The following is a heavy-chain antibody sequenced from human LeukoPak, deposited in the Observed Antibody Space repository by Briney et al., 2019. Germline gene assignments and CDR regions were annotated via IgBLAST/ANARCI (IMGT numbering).Heavy chain of an antibody. D-gene: IGHD3-16*01. CDR1: RYSFTSYY. V-gene: IGHV1-46*01. CDR2: INPSDGDT. J-gene: IGHJ4*02. CDR3: ARDQGRAADYVWGSYFDY. Sequence: ASVKVSCKASRYSFTSYYIHWVRQAPGQGLEWMGIINPSDGDTLYAQMFKGRVTLTRDTYTSTVYMELSSLKSEDTAVYFCARDQGRAADYVWGSYFDYWGQGALVTVSS.